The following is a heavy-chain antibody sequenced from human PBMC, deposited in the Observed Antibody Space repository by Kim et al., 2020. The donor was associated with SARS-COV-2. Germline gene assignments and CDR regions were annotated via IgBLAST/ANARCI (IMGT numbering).Heavy chain of an antibody. J-gene: IGHJ4*02. Sequence: GGSLRLSCAASGFTFSSYAMSWVRQAPGKGLEWVSAISGSGGSTYYADSVKGRFTISRDNSKNTLYLQMNSLRAEDTAVYYCAKKQKQWLVRAYFDYWGQGTLVTVSS. CDR2: ISGSGGST. V-gene: IGHV3-23*01. CDR3: AKKQKQWLVRAYFDY. D-gene: IGHD6-19*01. CDR1: GFTFSSYA.